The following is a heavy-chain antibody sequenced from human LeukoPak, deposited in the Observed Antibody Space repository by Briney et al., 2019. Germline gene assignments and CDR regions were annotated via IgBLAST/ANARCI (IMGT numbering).Heavy chain of an antibody. D-gene: IGHD5-24*01. CDR3: ARGIYRDGYNSY. J-gene: IGHJ4*02. CDR2: IYYSGST. V-gene: IGHV4-59*08. Sequence: SETLSLTCTVSGGSISSYYWSWIRQPPGKGLEWIGYIYYSGSTNYNPSLKSRVTISVDTSKNQFSLKLSSVTAADTAVYYCARGIYRDGYNSYWGQGTLVTVSS. CDR1: GGSISSYY.